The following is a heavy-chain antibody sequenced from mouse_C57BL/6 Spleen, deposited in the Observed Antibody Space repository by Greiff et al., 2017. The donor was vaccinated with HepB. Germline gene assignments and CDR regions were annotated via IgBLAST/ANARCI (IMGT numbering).Heavy chain of an antibody. CDR2: ISSGSSTI. J-gene: IGHJ4*01. CDR3: ADDGYLYAMDY. D-gene: IGHD2-3*01. CDR1: GFTFSDYG. V-gene: IGHV5-17*01. Sequence: DVKLVESGGGLVKPGGSLKLSCAASGFTFSDYGMHWVRQAPEKGLEWVAYISSGSSTIYYADTVKGRFTISRDNAKNTLFLQMTSLRSEDTAMYYCADDGYLYAMDYWGQGTSVTVSS.